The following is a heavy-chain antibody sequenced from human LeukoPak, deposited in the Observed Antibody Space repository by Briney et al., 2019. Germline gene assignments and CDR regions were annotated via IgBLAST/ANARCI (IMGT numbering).Heavy chain of an antibody. D-gene: IGHD6-19*01. CDR3: ARGGWYYDC. CDR2: IYYSGST. Sequence: PSETLSLTCTVSGGSTSSYYWSWIRQPPGKGLEWIGYIYYSGSTKYNPSLKSRVTISVDTSKNQFSLKLSSVTAADTAVYYCARGGWYYDCWGQGTLVTVSS. V-gene: IGHV4-59*01. CDR1: GGSTSSYY. J-gene: IGHJ4*02.